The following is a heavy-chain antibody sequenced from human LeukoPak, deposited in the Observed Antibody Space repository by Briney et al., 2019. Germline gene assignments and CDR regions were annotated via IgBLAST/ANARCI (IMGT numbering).Heavy chain of an antibody. CDR1: GYTFTGYY. J-gene: IGHJ4*02. V-gene: IGHV1-2*02. CDR2: INPNSGGT. Sequence: GASVKVSCKASGYTFTGYYMHWVRRAPGQGLEWMGWINPNSGGTNYAQKFQGRVTMTRDTSISTAYMELSRLRPDDTAVYYCVPSGGSGDYYFDYWGQGTLVTVSS. CDR3: VPSGGSGDYYFDY. D-gene: IGHD4-17*01.